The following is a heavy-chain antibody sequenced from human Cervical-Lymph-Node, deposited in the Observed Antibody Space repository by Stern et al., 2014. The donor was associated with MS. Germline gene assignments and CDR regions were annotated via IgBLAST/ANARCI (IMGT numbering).Heavy chain of an antibody. Sequence: VHLVESGGGLVKPGGSLRLSCAASGFTFSDYYMTWIRQAPGKGLEWLSYISPSGDTIYYADSVKGRFTISRDDAKNSLYLQMNILRAEDTAVYYCARDQDGGDWYDYWGQGTLVTVSS. D-gene: IGHD2-21*02. CDR1: GFTFSDYY. V-gene: IGHV3-11*01. CDR2: ISPSGDTI. CDR3: ARDQDGGDWYDY. J-gene: IGHJ4*02.